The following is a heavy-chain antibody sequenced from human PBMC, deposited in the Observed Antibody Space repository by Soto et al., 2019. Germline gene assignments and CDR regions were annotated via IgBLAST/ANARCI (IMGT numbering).Heavy chain of an antibody. CDR1: GGSFSGYY. CDR2: INHSGST. D-gene: IGHD3-3*01. Sequence: SETLSLTCAVYGGSFSGYYWSWIRQPPGKGLEWIGEINHSGSTNYNPSLKSRVTISVDTSKNQFSLKLSSVTAADTAVYYCARGGYDFWSGYKFWFDPWGQGTLVTVSS. J-gene: IGHJ5*02. V-gene: IGHV4-34*01. CDR3: ARGGYDFWSGYKFWFDP.